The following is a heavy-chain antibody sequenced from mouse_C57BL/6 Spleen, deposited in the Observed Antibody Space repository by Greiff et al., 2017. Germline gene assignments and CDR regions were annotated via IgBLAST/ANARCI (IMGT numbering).Heavy chain of an antibody. CDR1: GYAFSSYW. CDR2: IYTGDGDT. Sequence: VKLMESGAELVKPGASVKISCKASGYAFSSYWMNWVKQRPGKGLEWIGQIYTGDGDTTYNGKFKGKATLTADKSSSTAYMQLRSLTSEDSAVYFCARLGGNHWYFDVWGTGTTVTFSS. V-gene: IGHV1-80*01. J-gene: IGHJ1*03. CDR3: ARLGGNHWYFDV. D-gene: IGHD1-1*02.